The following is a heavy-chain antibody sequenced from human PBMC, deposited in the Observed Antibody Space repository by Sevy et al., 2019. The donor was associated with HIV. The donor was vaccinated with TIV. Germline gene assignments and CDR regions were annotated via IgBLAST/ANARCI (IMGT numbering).Heavy chain of an antibody. V-gene: IGHV3-53*01. D-gene: IGHD3-22*01. J-gene: IGHJ3*02. CDR1: GFTVSSNY. CDR2: IYSGGST. CDR3: AKTDSSVAFDI. Sequence: GGSLRLSCAASGFTVSSNYMSWVRQAPGKGLEWVSVIYSGGSTYYADSVKGRFTISRDNSKNTLYLQMNSLRAEDTAVYYCAKTDSSVAFDIWGQWTMVTVSS.